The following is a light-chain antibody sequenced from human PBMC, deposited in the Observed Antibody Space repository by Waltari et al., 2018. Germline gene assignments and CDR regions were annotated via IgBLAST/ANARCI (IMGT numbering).Light chain of an antibody. V-gene: IGKV1-6*01. J-gene: IGKJ1*01. CDR1: QGIRYD. CDR3: LQDYNYPWT. Sequence: AIQMTQSPSSLSASVGDRVTITCRASQGIRYDLGWYQQKPGKAPKLLIYDASSLQSGVPSRFSGSGSGADFTLTISSLQPEDFATYFCLQDYNYPWTFGQGTKVEIK. CDR2: DAS.